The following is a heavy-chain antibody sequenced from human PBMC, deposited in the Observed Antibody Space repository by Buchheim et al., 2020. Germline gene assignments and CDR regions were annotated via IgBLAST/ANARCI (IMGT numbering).Heavy chain of an antibody. V-gene: IGHV1-18*01. CDR2: INGDNGNT. D-gene: IGHD6-6*01. J-gene: IGHJ4*02. Sequence: QVHLVQSGPEVKKPGASVKVSCKASGYMFASYGVSWLRQAPGQGLEWLGWINGDNGNTIYAQKFQGRVILTTDTSTNSAYMELGSLTSDDTAMFYCARDPGGSSSGPLYWGQGTL. CDR3: ARDPGGSSSGPLY. CDR1: GYMFASYG.